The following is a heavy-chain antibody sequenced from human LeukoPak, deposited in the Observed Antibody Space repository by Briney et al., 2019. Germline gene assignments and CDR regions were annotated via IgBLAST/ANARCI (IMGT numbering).Heavy chain of an antibody. CDR1: GGSISSGGYY. J-gene: IGHJ4*02. Sequence: PSETLSLTCTVSGGSISSGGYYWSWLRQHPGKGLEWIGYIYYSGSTYYNPSLKSRVTISVDTSKNQFSLKLSSVTAADTAVYYCARGRPTNYYDSSGYDLDYWGQGTLVTVSS. CDR2: IYYSGST. CDR3: ARGRPTNYYDSSGYDLDY. D-gene: IGHD3-22*01. V-gene: IGHV4-31*03.